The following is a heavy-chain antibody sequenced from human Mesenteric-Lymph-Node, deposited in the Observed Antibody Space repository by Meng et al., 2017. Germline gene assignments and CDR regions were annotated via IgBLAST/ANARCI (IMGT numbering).Heavy chain of an antibody. V-gene: IGHV1-3*01. CDR1: GGTFTSYA. J-gene: IGHJ4*02. CDR3: ARTGCSSSSCYDY. CDR2: INAGNGNT. D-gene: IGHD2-2*01. Sequence: QVVLLRAGGWVKMPGSSVKVSCKASGGTFTSYAISWVRQAPGQRLEWMGWINAGNGNTKYSEKFQSRVTITRDTAASTAYMELSSLRSEDTAVYYCARTGCSSSSCYDYWGQGTLVTASS.